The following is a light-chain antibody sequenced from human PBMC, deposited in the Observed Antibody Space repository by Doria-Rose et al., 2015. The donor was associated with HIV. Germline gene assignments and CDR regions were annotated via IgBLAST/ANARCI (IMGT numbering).Light chain of an antibody. CDR3: QQYGTSRGT. J-gene: IGKJ5*01. CDR1: QRAKSSY. CDR2: DAS. Sequence: TQSPGTLSLSPGERATLSCRASQRAKSSYLAWYQQKPGQAPRLLIYDASTRATGIPDRSSGSGSGTDFTLTISRLEPEDVAVYYCQQYGTSRGTFGQGTRLEIK. V-gene: IGKV3-20*01.